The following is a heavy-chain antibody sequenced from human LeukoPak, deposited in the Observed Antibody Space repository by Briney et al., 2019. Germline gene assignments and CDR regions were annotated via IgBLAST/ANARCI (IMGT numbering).Heavy chain of an antibody. J-gene: IGHJ4*02. CDR3: ANTGYNYEFDY. D-gene: IGHD5-18*01. V-gene: IGHV3-74*01. Sequence: GGSLRLSCAASGFTFSSNWMHWVRQGPGKGLVWVSRIDTDGSGTSYADSVKGRFTISRDNAKSILYLQMNSLRAEDTAVYYCANTGYNYEFDYWGQGTLVTVSS. CDR2: IDTDGSGT. CDR1: GFTFSSNW.